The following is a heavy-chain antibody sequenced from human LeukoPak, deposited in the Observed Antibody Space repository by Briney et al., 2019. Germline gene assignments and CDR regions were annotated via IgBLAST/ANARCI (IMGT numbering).Heavy chain of an antibody. J-gene: IGHJ4*02. CDR2: IYYSGAT. V-gene: IGHV4-39*02. D-gene: IGHD3-22*01. CDR3: ARDFYYDSSY. Sequence: SETLSLTCTVSGDSIISTNYYWGWLRQPPGKGLEWIGHIYYSGATYYNASLKSRVTISVDTSKNQFSLKLNLVTAADTAVYYCARDFYYDSSYWGQGTLVTVSS. CDR1: GDSIISTNYY.